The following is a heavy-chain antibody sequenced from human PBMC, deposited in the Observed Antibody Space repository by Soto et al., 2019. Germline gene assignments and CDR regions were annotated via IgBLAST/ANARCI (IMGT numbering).Heavy chain of an antibody. Sequence: GGSLRLSCAVSGFTFSRVSMNWVCQVPGKGLEWVASISSGSSDTWYADSVKGRFIISRDNAQNSLFLQMNTLRPEDTAIYYCARVAYWGPGTQVTVSS. CDR2: ISSGSSDT. V-gene: IGHV3-21*01. J-gene: IGHJ4*02. CDR3: ARVAY. CDR1: GFTFSRVS.